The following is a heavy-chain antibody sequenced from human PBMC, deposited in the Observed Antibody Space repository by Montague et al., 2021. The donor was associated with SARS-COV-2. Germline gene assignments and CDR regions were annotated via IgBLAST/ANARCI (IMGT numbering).Heavy chain of an antibody. J-gene: IGHJ4*02. CDR3: ATRSTLWFGED. Sequence: SETLSLTCSVYGDSFSTYSWIWVRQPPGEGLEWIGEINHTGSTSHNPSLKRRVTMSIDSSNNQVSLKLSSMTAADTAVYYCATRSTLWFGEDWGQGTLVTVSS. D-gene: IGHD3-10*01. V-gene: IGHV4-34*01. CDR1: GDSFSTYS. CDR2: INHTGST.